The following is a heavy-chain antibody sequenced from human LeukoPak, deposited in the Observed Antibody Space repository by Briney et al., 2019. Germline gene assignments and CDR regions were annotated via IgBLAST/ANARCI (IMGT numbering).Heavy chain of an antibody. CDR2: IYPGDSET. CDR1: GYSFTSSW. Sequence: GESLKISCKPSGYSFTSSWFGWGRQMPGKGLEWMGIIYPGDSETIYSPSFQGQVTISVDKSFSTAYLQWSSLKASDTAMYYCARQYITGWQSFDYWGQGTLVTVSS. V-gene: IGHV5-51*01. J-gene: IGHJ4*02. CDR3: ARQYITGWQSFDY. D-gene: IGHD6-19*01.